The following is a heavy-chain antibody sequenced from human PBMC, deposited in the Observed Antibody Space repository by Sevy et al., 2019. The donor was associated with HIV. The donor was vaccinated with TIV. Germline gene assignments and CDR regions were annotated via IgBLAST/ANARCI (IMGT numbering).Heavy chain of an antibody. CDR3: ARDTAMAVGGGYFDY. D-gene: IGHD5-18*01. Sequence: SETLSLTCTVSGGSISSGGYYWSWIRQHPGNGLEWIGYIYYSGSTYYNPSLKSRVTISVDTSKNQFSLKLSSVTAADTAVYYCARDTAMAVGGGYFDYWGQGTLVTVSS. CDR2: IYYSGST. CDR1: GGSISSGGYY. V-gene: IGHV4-31*03. J-gene: IGHJ4*02.